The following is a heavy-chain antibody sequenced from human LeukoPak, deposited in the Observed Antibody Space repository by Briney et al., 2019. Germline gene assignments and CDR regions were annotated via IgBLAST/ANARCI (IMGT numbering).Heavy chain of an antibody. V-gene: IGHV3-9*01. Sequence: GRSLRLSCAASGFTFDDYAMHWVRQAPGKGLEWVSGIRWDSGSIGYADSVKGRFTISRDNAKNTLYLQMNSLRAEDTAVYYCASEAEEMATNFGWGYYYDYGIDVWGQGSTVTVSS. CDR1: GFTFDDYA. D-gene: IGHD5-24*01. CDR3: ASEAEEMATNFGWGYYYDYGIDV. J-gene: IGHJ6*02. CDR2: IRWDSGSI.